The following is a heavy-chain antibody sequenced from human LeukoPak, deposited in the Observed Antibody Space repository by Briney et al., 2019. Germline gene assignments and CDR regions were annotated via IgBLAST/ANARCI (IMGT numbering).Heavy chain of an antibody. D-gene: IGHD6-19*01. V-gene: IGHV3-74*01. CDR1: GFTFSSYW. Sequence: QPGGSLRLSCAASGFTFSSYWMHWVRQAPGKGLVWVSRISTDGSSTSYADSVKGRFTISRDNSKNTLYLQMNSLRAEDTAVYYCAKDLGWLDGEYYYYYMDVWGKGTTVTISS. CDR3: AKDLGWLDGEYYYYYMDV. J-gene: IGHJ6*03. CDR2: ISTDGSST.